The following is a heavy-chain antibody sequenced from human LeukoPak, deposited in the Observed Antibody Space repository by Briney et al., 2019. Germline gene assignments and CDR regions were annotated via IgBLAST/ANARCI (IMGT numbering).Heavy chain of an antibody. Sequence: NPSETLSLTCTVSGGSISNNYWSWFRQPPGKGLEWIGYIYYSGSTNYNPSLKSRVTISVDTSKSQFSLKLSSVTAADTAVYYCAGHKGFWGQGTLVTVSS. CDR3: AGHKGF. CDR2: IYYSGST. V-gene: IGHV4-59*01. J-gene: IGHJ4*02. CDR1: GGSISNNY.